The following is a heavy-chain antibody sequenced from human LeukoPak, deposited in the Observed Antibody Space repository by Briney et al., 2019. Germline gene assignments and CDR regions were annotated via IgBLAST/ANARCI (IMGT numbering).Heavy chain of an antibody. Sequence: LGESLKISCKGSGYSFTSYWIGWVRQMPGKGLEWMGIIYPGDSDTRYSPSFQGQVTISADKSISTAYLQWSSLKASDSAMYYCARRVWNNWNDPRGYFDYWGQGTLVTVSS. V-gene: IGHV5-51*01. CDR3: ARRVWNNWNDPRGYFDY. CDR1: GYSFTSYW. D-gene: IGHD1-1*01. CDR2: IYPGDSDT. J-gene: IGHJ4*02.